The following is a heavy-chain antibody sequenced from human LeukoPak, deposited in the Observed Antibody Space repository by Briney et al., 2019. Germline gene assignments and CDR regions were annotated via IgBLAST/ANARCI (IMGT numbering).Heavy chain of an antibody. Sequence: GGPLRLSCAASGFTVSSNYMSWVRQAPGKGLEWVSVIYSGGSTYYADSVKGRFTISRHNSKNTLYLQMNSLRAEDTAVYYCARVYSSSWSRFDPWGQGTLVTVSS. J-gene: IGHJ5*02. D-gene: IGHD6-13*01. V-gene: IGHV3-53*04. CDR3: ARVYSSSWSRFDP. CDR2: IYSGGST. CDR1: GFTVSSNY.